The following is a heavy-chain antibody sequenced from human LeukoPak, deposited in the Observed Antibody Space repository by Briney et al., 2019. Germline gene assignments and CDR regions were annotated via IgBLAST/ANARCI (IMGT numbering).Heavy chain of an antibody. CDR2: IKQDGSEK. J-gene: IGHJ4*02. CDR3: SKGKSTVLTPGVDY. Sequence: PGGSLRLSCVASGFTFSSYAMSWVRQAPGKGLEWVANIKQDGSEKYYVDSVKGRFTISRDNAKNSLYLQMNSLRAEDTAVYYCSKGKSTVLTPGVDYWGQGTLVTVSS. V-gene: IGHV3-7*01. D-gene: IGHD4-23*01. CDR1: GFTFSSYA.